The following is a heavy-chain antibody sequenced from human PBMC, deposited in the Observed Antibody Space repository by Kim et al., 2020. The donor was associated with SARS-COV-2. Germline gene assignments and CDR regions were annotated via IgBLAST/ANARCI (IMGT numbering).Heavy chain of an antibody. D-gene: IGHD3-16*01. CDR2: IYYSGST. J-gene: IGHJ2*01. V-gene: IGHV4-61*01. Sequence: SETLSLTCTVSGGSVSSGSYYWSWIRQPPGKGLEWIGYIYYSGSTNYNPSLKSRVTISVDTSKNQFSLKLSSVTAADTAVYYCARDGDWYFDLWGRGTLVTVSS. CDR3: ARDGDWYFDL. CDR1: GGSVSSGSYY.